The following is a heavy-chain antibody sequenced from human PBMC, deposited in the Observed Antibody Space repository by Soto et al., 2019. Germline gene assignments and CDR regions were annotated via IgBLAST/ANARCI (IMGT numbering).Heavy chain of an antibody. Sequence: QVPLVQSGAEVKKPGASVKVSCKASGYTFTSYGISWVRQAPGQGLEWMGWISAYNGNTNYAQKLQGRVTMTTDTSTSTAYMELRSLRSDDTAVYYCARVEGSSWYGWGVHDAFDIWGQGTMVTVSS. CDR3: ARVEGSSWYGWGVHDAFDI. D-gene: IGHD6-13*01. CDR2: ISAYNGNT. CDR1: GYTFTSYG. J-gene: IGHJ3*02. V-gene: IGHV1-18*01.